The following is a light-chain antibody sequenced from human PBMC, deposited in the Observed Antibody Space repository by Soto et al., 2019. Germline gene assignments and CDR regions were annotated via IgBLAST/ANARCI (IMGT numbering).Light chain of an antibody. CDR1: SSDVGVYNY. J-gene: IGLJ2*01. V-gene: IGLV2-14*01. Sequence: QSALTQPASVSGSPGQSITISCTGTSSDVGVYNYVSWYQQHPGKAPKLMIYEVSNRPSGVSNRFSGSKSGNTASLNISGLQAEDEGDYYCSSYTSSSTVVFGGGTKLTVL. CDR3: SSYTSSSTVV. CDR2: EVS.